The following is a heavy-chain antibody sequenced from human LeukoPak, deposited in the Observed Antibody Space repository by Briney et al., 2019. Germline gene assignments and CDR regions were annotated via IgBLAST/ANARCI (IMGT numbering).Heavy chain of an antibody. CDR2: ISFDGSEK. D-gene: IGHD6-13*01. CDR1: GFKFYSYA. CDR3: ARSPGPAAVAFDY. V-gene: IGHV3-30*04. Sequence: GGSLRLSCAASGFKFYSYAMHWVRQAPGKGLEWAASISFDGSEKYYRDSVKGRSTISRDNSKNTVSLQMNSLRPEDTAVYYCARSPGPAAVAFDYWGQGTLVTVSS. J-gene: IGHJ4*02.